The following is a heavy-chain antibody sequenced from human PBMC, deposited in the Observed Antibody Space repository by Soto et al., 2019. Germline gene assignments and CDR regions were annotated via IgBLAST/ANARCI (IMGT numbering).Heavy chain of an antibody. CDR3: AGDKRWELYFDF. CDR2: ISGSGGST. D-gene: IGHD1-26*01. Sequence: PGGSLRLSCAPSALTFSSYAMSWVRQAPGKGLEWVSAISGSGGSTYYADSVKGRFTISRDNSKNTLYLLMNSLRADDTAVYYCAGDKRWELYFDFWGQGTLVTVST. J-gene: IGHJ4*02. CDR1: ALTFSSYA. V-gene: IGHV3-23*01.